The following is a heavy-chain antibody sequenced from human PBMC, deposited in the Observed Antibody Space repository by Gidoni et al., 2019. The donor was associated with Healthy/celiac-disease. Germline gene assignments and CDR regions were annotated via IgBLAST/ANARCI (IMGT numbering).Heavy chain of an antibody. J-gene: IGHJ5*02. D-gene: IGHD6-13*01. Sequence: QVQLVQSGAEVKTPGASVKVSCNASGYTFTSYDINWVRQATGQGLEWMGWMNPNSGNTGYAQKFQGRVTMTSNTSISTAYMERSSLRSEDTAGYYCAIAAAEGWFDPWGQGTLVTVSS. V-gene: IGHV1-8*01. CDR3: AIAAAEGWFDP. CDR2: MNPNSGNT. CDR1: GYTFTSYD.